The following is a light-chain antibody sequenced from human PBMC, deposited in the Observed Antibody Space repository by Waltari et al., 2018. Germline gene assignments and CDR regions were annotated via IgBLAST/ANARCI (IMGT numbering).Light chain of an antibody. V-gene: IGKV2-30*01. CDR1: QSLMYTAGDTY. J-gene: IGKJ1*01. CDR2: KVS. Sequence: DVVLTQSPLSPSVTLGQPASISCRSSQSLMYTAGDTYLNWFQQRPGQSPMRVIYKVSSRDFGVPDRFSGGGSGTDFTLNISRVEAEDVAIYYCMQGTHWPPWTFGQGTKVEIK. CDR3: MQGTHWPPWT.